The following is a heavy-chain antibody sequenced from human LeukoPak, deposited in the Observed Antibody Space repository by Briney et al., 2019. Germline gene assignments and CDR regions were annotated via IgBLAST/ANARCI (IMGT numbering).Heavy chain of an antibody. CDR2: MNPNSGNT. D-gene: IGHD3-22*01. Sequence: ASVTVSCKASGYTFTSYDINWVRQATGQGLEWMGWMNPNSGNTGYAQKFQGRVTMTRNTSISTAYMELSSLRSEDTAVYYCARDDSSGYYNWFDPWGQGTLVTVSS. CDR3: ARDDSSGYYNWFDP. V-gene: IGHV1-8*01. CDR1: GYTFTSYD. J-gene: IGHJ5*02.